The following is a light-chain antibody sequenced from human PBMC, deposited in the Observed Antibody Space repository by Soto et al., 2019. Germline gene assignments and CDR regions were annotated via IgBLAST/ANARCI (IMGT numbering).Light chain of an antibody. J-gene: IGKJ1*01. CDR3: QQYGSSGT. CDR2: GAS. CDR1: QSVSNNY. V-gene: IGKV3-20*01. Sequence: EMVLTQSPDTLSLCPGERATLSCRASQSVSNNYLAWYQQKPGQAPRLLIYGASNRATGIPDRFSGSGSGTDFTLTISRLEPEDFAVYYCQQYGSSGTFGQGTKVDIK.